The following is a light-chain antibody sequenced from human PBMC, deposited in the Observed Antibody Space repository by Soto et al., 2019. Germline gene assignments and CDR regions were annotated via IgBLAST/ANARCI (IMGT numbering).Light chain of an antibody. CDR2: EVS. CDR1: SSDVGGYNY. V-gene: IGLV2-8*01. CDR3: SSYAGSNRV. Sequence: QSALTQPPSASGSPGQSVTISCTGTSSDVGGYNYVSWYQQHPGKAPKLMIYEVSKRPSGVPDRFSGSKSGNTASLTVSGLKAEDEADYYCSSYAGSNRVIGGGTKLTVL. J-gene: IGLJ2*01.